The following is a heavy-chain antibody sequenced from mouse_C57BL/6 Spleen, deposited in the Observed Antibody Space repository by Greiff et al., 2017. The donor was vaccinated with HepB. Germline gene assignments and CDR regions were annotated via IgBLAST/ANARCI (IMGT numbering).Heavy chain of an antibody. D-gene: IGHD1-1*01. CDR1: GYTFTDYY. V-gene: IGHV1-76*01. CDR3: ARLGMGTVVATDAMDY. CDR2: IYPGSGNT. Sequence: QVHVKQSGAELVRPGASVKLSCKASGYTFTDYYINWVKQRPGQGLEWIARIYPGSGNTYYNEKFKGKATLTAEKSSSTAYMQLSSLTSEDSAVYFCARLGMGTVVATDAMDYWGQGTSVTVSS. J-gene: IGHJ4*01.